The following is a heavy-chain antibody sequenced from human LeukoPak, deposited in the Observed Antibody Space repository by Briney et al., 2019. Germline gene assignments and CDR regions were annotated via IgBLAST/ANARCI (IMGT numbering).Heavy chain of an antibody. CDR2: INPNSGGT. CDR3: ATGKYYYDSSGTLDY. J-gene: IGHJ4*02. CDR1: GYTFTGYY. D-gene: IGHD3-22*01. Sequence: ASVKVSCKASGYTFTGYYMHWVRQAPGQGLEWMGRINPNSGGTNYAQKFQGRVTMTRDTSISTAYMELSRLRSDDTAVYYCATGKYYYDSSGTLDYWGQGTLVTVSS. V-gene: IGHV1-2*06.